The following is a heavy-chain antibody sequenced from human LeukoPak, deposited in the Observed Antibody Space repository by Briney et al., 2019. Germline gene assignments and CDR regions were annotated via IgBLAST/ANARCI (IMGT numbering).Heavy chain of an antibody. CDR1: GGSFSGYY. J-gene: IGHJ4*02. Sequence: SETLSLTCAVCGGSFSGYYWSWIRQPPGKGLEWIGEINHSGSTNYNPSLKSRVTISVDTSKNQFSLKLSSVTAADTAVYYCARGRESKSDYVWGSYRYLLDYWGQGTLVTVSS. CDR3: ARGRESKSDYVWGSYRYLLDY. D-gene: IGHD3-16*02. V-gene: IGHV4-34*01. CDR2: INHSGST.